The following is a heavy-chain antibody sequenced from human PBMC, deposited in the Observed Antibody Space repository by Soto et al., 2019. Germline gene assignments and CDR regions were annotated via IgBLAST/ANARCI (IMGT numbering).Heavy chain of an antibody. V-gene: IGHV3-23*01. Sequence: PVWPLRLSCTSSLFTFSSYAMSLVLKTPLKWLELFSAISGSGGSTYYADSVKGRFTISRDNSRNTLYLQMNSLRAEDTAVYYCAKHSVMITFGGVIVMEYYFDFWGQGTLVTVSS. CDR1: LFTFSSYA. CDR3: AKHSVMITFGGVIVMEYYFDF. J-gene: IGHJ4*02. D-gene: IGHD3-16*02. CDR2: ISGSGGST.